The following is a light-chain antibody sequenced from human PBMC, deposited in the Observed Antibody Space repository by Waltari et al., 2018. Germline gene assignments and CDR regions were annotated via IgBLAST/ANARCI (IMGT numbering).Light chain of an antibody. CDR1: QSVSIN. CDR3: QQHNDWPRT. CDR2: SAS. Sequence: EVVMTQSPATLSVSPGERATLSCRASQSVSINLSWYQQKPGQAPRLLMYSASIRAAGIPARFSGSGSGTEFTLTISSLQSEDIAGYYCQQHNDWPRTFGQGTKVEI. J-gene: IGKJ1*01. V-gene: IGKV3-15*01.